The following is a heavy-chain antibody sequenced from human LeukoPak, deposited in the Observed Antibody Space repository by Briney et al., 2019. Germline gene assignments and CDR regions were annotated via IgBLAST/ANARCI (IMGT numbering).Heavy chain of an antibody. D-gene: IGHD1-26*01. V-gene: IGHV3-48*01. CDR2: ISSSGTGI. CDR1: GFTFTIYS. Sequence: GGSLRLSCAASGFTFTIYSMNSVRDALRKGLECVWYISSSGTGIYYADSVKGRFASSRDNAKNSVYLQINSLRGEDTAVYHCAASYSETQLYYFDYWGQGNLVTVSS. J-gene: IGHJ4*02. CDR3: AASYSETQLYYFDY.